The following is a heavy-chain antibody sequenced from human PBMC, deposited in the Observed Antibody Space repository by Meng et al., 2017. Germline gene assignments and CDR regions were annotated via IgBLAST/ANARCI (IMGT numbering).Heavy chain of an antibody. CDR3: ARGYLPYDSSGYYFDY. CDR2: INPSGGST. V-gene: IGHV1-46*01. D-gene: IGHD3-22*01. CDR1: GYTFTSYY. Sequence: QGELVQLGAEGKKPGASVKVSCKASGYTFTSYYMHWVRQAPGQGLEWMGIINPSGGSTSYAQKFQGRVTMTRDTSTSTVYMELSSLRSEDTAVYYCARGYLPYDSSGYYFDYWGQGTLVTVSS. J-gene: IGHJ4*02.